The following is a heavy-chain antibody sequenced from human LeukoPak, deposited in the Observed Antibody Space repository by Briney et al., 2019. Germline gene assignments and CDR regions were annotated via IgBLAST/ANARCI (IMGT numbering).Heavy chain of an antibody. CDR1: GFTFSSYS. Sequence: GGSLRLSCAASGFTFSSYSMNWVRQAPGKGLEWVSYISSSSSTIYYADSVKGRFTISRDNAKNSLYLQMNSLRAEDTAVYYCARDVRKLFEYWGQGTLVTVSS. CDR2: ISSSSSTI. J-gene: IGHJ4*02. CDR3: ARDVRKLFEY. V-gene: IGHV3-48*01.